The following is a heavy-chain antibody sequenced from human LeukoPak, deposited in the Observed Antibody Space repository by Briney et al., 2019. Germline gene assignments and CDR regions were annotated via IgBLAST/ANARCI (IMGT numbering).Heavy chain of an antibody. Sequence: PSETLSLTCTVSGGSLSTYYWSWIRQPPGKGLEWIGYIYYSGSTNYNPSLKSRVTISVDTSKNQFSLKLSSVTAADTAVYYCARHGAPGSFDYWGQGTLVTVSS. CDR1: GGSLSTYY. CDR3: ARHGAPGSFDY. D-gene: IGHD3-10*01. CDR2: IYYSGST. J-gene: IGHJ4*02. V-gene: IGHV4-59*08.